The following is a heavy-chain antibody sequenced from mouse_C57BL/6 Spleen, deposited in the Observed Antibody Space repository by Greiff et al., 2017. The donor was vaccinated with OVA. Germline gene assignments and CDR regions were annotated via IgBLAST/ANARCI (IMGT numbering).Heavy chain of an antibody. CDR1: GYTFTSYS. V-gene: IGHV1-4*01. D-gene: IGHD1-1*01. CDR2: INPSSGYT. J-gene: IGHJ4*01. CDR3: ARDYGSSYGGAMYY. Sequence: VQLKESGAELARPGASVKMSCKASGYTFTSYSMHWVKQRPGQGLEWIGYINPSSGYTKYNQKFKDKATLTADKSSSTAYMQLSSLTSEDSAVYYCARDYGSSYGGAMYYWGQGTSVTVSS.